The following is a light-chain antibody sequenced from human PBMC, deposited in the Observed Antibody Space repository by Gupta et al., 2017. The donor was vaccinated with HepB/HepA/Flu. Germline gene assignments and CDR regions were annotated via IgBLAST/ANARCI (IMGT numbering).Light chain of an antibody. CDR1: KLGDKY. V-gene: IGLV3-1*01. J-gene: IGLJ2*01. CDR3: QAWGTSTVV. Sequence: SSELPQPPCVSVSPGQTASITCSGDKLGDKYACWYQQKPGQSPVLVIYEDTKRTSGHPERFSGSNSGNTATLTISGTQAMDEADYYCQAWGTSTVVFGGGTKLTVL. CDR2: EDT.